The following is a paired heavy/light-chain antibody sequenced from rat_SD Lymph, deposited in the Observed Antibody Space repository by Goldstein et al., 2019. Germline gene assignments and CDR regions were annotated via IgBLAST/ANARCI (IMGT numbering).Light chain of an antibody. V-gene: IGKV12S32*01. CDR1: EDIYSD. CDR2: NAN. Sequence: DIQMTQSPASLSASLGETVNIECLASEDIYSDLAWYQQKPGKSPQLLIYNANSLQNGVPSRFSGSGSGTQYSLKINSLQSEDVASYFCQQYNNYPWTFGGGTKLELK. J-gene: IGKJ1*01. CDR3: QQYNNYPWT.
Heavy chain of an antibody. CDR2: ITNSGGST. V-gene: IGHV5-31*01. Sequence: EVQLVETGGGLVQPGRSLKLSCVASGFTFNNYWMSWTRQAPGKGLEWVASITNSGGSTYYPDSVKGRFTISRDNAQNTLYLQMNSLRSEDTATYYCTRGFGITMMDEPGVMDAWGQGASVTVSS. CDR3: TRGFGITMMDEPGVMDA. J-gene: IGHJ4*01. CDR1: GFTFNNYW. D-gene: IGHD1-12*02.